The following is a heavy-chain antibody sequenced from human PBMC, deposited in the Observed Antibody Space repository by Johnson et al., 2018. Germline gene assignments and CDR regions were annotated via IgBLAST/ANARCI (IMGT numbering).Heavy chain of an antibody. J-gene: IGHJ3*02. CDR1: GFTFSSYS. Sequence: VQLVQSGGGLVKPGGSLRLSCAASGFTFSSYSMNWVRQAPGKGLEWVSSISSSSSYIYYADSVKGRFTIPRDNAKNSLYLQMNSLRAEDTAVYYCASPPYGGNDAFDIWGQGTMVTVSS. D-gene: IGHD4-23*01. CDR2: ISSSSSYI. V-gene: IGHV3-21*01. CDR3: ASPPYGGNDAFDI.